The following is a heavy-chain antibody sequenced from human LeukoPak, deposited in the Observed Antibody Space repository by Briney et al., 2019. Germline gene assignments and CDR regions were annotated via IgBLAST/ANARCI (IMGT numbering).Heavy chain of an antibody. CDR3: ARFITVVTSGAFDI. CDR2: IKQDGSEK. D-gene: IGHD4-23*01. V-gene: IGHV3-7*05. CDR1: GFTFSSYW. J-gene: IGHJ3*02. Sequence: PGGSLRLSCAASGFTFSSYWMSWVRQAPGKGLEWVANIKQDGSEKYYVDSVKGRLTISRDNAKNSLYLQMNSLRAEDTAVFYCARFITVVTSGAFDIWGQGTMVTVSS.